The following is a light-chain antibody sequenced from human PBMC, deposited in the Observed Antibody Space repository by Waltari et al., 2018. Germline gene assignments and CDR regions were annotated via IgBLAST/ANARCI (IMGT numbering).Light chain of an antibody. V-gene: IGKV4-1*01. CDR1: QSVLSSTNSNDY. CDR3: QQYYTTPCT. CDR2: WAS. Sequence: DIVLTQSPDSLALSLGERATISCRSSQSVLSSTNSNDYLAWYQQRPGQPPKLLFYWASARVSGVPDRFDGSGAGTDFTLTISSLQAEDLAVNYCQQYYTTPCTFGQGTRLEIK. J-gene: IGKJ2*02.